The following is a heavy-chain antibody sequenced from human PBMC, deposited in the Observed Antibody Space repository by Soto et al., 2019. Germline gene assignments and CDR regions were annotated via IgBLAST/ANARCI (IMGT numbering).Heavy chain of an antibody. D-gene: IGHD3-10*02. CDR1: GASVRSYY. J-gene: IGHJ4*02. CDR3: ASVFRGRVDY. V-gene: IGHV4-59*02. CDR2: VYYNGNT. Sequence: SETLSLTCTVSGASVRSYYWSWIRQPPGTGLEWIGHVYYNGNTHYNPSLKSPVTISVDMSKNQLSLKLSSVTAADTAVYYCASVFRGRVDYWGQGTLVTVSS.